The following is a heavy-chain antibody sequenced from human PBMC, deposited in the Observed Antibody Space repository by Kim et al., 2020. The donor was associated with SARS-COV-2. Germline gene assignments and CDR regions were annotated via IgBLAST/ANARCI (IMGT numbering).Heavy chain of an antibody. Sequence: ASVKVSCKASGYTFTSYYMHWVRQAPGQGLEWMGIINPSSGSTSYAQKFQGRVTMTRDTSTSTVYMELSSLRSEDTAVYYCARDRAPFPTPLYYFDYWGQGTLVTVSS. CDR3: ARDRAPFPTPLYYFDY. CDR1: GYTFTSYY. D-gene: IGHD3-16*01. J-gene: IGHJ4*02. CDR2: INPSSGST. V-gene: IGHV1-46*01.